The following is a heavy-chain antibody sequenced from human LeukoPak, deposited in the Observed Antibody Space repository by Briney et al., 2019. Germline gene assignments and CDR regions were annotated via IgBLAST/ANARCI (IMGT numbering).Heavy chain of an antibody. V-gene: IGHV4-59*01. CDR2: IYYSGST. D-gene: IGHD3-10*01. CDR3: ARHLNLYYGSGSYDAFDI. Sequence: PSEALSLTCTVSGGSISSYYWSWIRQPPGKGLEWIGDIYYSGSTNYNPSLRSRVTISVDTSKNQFSLKLNSVTAADTAVYYCARHLNLYYGSGSYDAFDIWGQGTMVIVSS. J-gene: IGHJ3*02. CDR1: GGSISSYY.